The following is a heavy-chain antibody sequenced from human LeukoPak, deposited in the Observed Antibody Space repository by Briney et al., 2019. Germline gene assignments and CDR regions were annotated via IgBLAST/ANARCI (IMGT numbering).Heavy chain of an antibody. Sequence: GGSLRLSCAASGFSFNYYAMTWVRRAPGKELEWVSAISGSSSDTYYTDSVRGRFTISRDNSKKTLYLQMNSLRVEDTAVYSCAKGYSGDYWGQGTLVTVSS. J-gene: IGHJ4*02. V-gene: IGHV3-23*01. CDR2: ISGSSSDT. CDR3: AKGYSGDY. D-gene: IGHD5-18*01. CDR1: GFSFNYYA.